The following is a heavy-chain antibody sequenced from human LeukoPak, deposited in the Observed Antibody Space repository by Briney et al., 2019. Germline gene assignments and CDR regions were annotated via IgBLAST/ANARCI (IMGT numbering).Heavy chain of an antibody. D-gene: IGHD6-19*01. CDR3: ARASVAGNRGFDY. J-gene: IGHJ4*02. CDR2: IYYSGIT. V-gene: IGHV4-39*07. CDR1: GGSISSSSYY. Sequence: SETLSLTCTVSGGSISSSSYYWGWIRQPPGKGLEWIGSIYYSGITYHNPSLKSRVTISVDTSKNQFSLKLSSVTAADTAVYYCARASVAGNRGFDYWGQGTLVTVSS.